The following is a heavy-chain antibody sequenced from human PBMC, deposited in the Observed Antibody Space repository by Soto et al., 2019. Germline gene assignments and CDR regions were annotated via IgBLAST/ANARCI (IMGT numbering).Heavy chain of an antibody. D-gene: IGHD5-18*01. CDR3: AKGGDSDGSYYFDF. V-gene: IGHV3-9*01. J-gene: IGHJ4*02. Sequence: EVQLVESGGGLVQPGRSLRLSCAASGFNFDDYAMHWVRQAPGTGLEWVSGIRWKSGSIGNAASVKGRFTISRDNAKTSLDLQMNSLRTEETALYDCAKGGDSDGSYYFDFWGQGTLVTVSS. CDR2: IRWKSGSI. CDR1: GFNFDDYA.